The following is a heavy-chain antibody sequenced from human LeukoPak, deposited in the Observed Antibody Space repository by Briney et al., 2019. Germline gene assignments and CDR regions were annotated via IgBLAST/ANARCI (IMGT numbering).Heavy chain of an antibody. J-gene: IGHJ3*02. CDR2: INPNSGGT. D-gene: IGHD1-26*01. CDR3: ASVGASYYAFDI. V-gene: IGHV1-2*02. Sequence: GASVKVSCKASGGTFSSYAISWVRQAPGQGLEWMGWINPNSGGTNYAQKFQGRVTMTRDTSISTAYMELSRLRSDDTAVYYCASVGASYYAFDIWGQGTMVSVSS. CDR1: GGTFSSYA.